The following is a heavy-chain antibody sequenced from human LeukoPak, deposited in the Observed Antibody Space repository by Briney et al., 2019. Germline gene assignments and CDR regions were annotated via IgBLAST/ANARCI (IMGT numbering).Heavy chain of an antibody. D-gene: IGHD6-13*01. J-gene: IGHJ4*02. V-gene: IGHV4-4*07. CDR1: GGSISSYY. CDR2: IYTSGST. Sequence: SETLSLTCTVSGGSISSYYWSWLRQPAGKGLEWIGRIYTSGSTNYNPSLKSRVTMSVDTSKNQFSLKLSSVTAADTAVYYCARLNIAAAGYYFDYWGQGTLVTVSS. CDR3: ARLNIAAAGYYFDY.